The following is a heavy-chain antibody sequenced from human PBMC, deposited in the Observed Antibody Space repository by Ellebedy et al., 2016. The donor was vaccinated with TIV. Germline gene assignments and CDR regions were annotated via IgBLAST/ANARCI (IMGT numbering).Heavy chain of an antibody. V-gene: IGHV4-4*07. CDR2: LYSSGNT. D-gene: IGHD2-8*01. CDR1: GVSISAYT. Sequence: GSLRLSXTVSGVSISAYTWTWIRQPAGQGLEWLGRLYSSGNTKYNPSLESRLTMSVDTSKNQFSLKLGSVTAADTAVYYCGRDKEEALTNIRMDVWGKGTTVTVSS. J-gene: IGHJ6*03. CDR3: GRDKEEALTNIRMDV.